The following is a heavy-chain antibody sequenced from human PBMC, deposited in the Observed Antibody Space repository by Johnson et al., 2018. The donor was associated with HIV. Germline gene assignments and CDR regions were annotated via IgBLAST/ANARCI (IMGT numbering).Heavy chain of an antibody. D-gene: IGHD1-26*01. CDR3: ARASAATKGNAFDI. V-gene: IGHV3-7*05. J-gene: IGHJ3*02. Sequence: VQLVESGGGVVQPGRSLRVSCAASGFTFSSFWMNWVRQAPGKGLEWLANINQDGSAKYSVDSLKGRFTISRDISKNSLYLQMNSLRAEDTAWYYCARASAATKGNAFDIWGQGTMVTVSS. CDR2: INQDGSAK. CDR1: GFTFSSFW.